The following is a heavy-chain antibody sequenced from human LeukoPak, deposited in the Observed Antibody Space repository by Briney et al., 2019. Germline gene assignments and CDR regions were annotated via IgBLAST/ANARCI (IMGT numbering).Heavy chain of an antibody. V-gene: IGHV5-51*01. CDR3: ATLLGSTGIDY. Sequence: GESLKISCQTSGYTFSNYWIGWVRQMPGKGLEWMGSIYTGDSDTRYSPSFQGHVTITADESISTALLQWTSMKASDTAIYYCATLLGSTGIDYWGQGTLVTVSS. CDR2: IYTGDSDT. J-gene: IGHJ4*02. CDR1: GYTFSNYW. D-gene: IGHD1-26*01.